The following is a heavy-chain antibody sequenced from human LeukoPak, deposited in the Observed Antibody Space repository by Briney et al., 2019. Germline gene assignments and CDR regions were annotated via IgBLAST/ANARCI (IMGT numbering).Heavy chain of an antibody. CDR1: GFSFRSYW. CDR2: VSADGSST. Sequence: GSLRLSCVASGFSFRSYWMHWVRQVPGKGLVWVSRVSADGSSTSYEDAVKGRFTISRDNAKNTVDLQMSGLRAEDTAIYYCTRDKYGGTFDPWGQGTLVTVSS. D-gene: IGHD2-15*01. J-gene: IGHJ5*02. V-gene: IGHV3-74*01. CDR3: TRDKYGGTFDP.